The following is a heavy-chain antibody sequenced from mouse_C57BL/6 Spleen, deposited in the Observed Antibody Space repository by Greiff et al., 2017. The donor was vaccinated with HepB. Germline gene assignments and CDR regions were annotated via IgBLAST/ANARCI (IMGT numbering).Heavy chain of an antibody. CDR2: IYPGDGDT. D-gene: IGHD2-5*01. CDR1: GYAFSSSW. J-gene: IGHJ4*01. V-gene: IGHV1-82*01. CDR3: ARRAYYSKGNAMDY. Sequence: VQLQQSGSELVKPGASVKISCKASGYAFSSSWMNWVKQRPGKGLEWIGRIYPGDGDTNYNGKFKGKATLTADKSSSTAYMQLSSLTSEDSAVYFCARRAYYSKGNAMDYWGQGTSVTVSS.